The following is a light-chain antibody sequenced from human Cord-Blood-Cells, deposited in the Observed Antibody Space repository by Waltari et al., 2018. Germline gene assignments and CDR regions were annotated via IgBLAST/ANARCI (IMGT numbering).Light chain of an antibody. CDR3: SSYTSSSTGV. CDR2: DGS. Sequence: QSALTQPASGSGPPGQSISISSTGTSRAVGGYTYASWYQQHPGKAPKLMIYDGSKRPSGVSNRFSGSKSGNTASLTISGLQAEDEADYYCSSYTSSSTGVFGGGTKLTVL. J-gene: IGLJ3*02. V-gene: IGLV2-14*03. CDR1: SRAVGGYTY.